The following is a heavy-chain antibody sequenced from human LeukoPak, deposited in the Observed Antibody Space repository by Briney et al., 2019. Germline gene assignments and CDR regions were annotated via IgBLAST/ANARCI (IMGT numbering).Heavy chain of an antibody. CDR2: ISGSGGST. CDR1: GFTFSSYA. D-gene: IGHD2-21*01. CDR3: AKGIYCGGDCYIYGFDY. J-gene: IGHJ4*02. V-gene: IGHV3-23*01. Sequence: GGSLRLSCAASGFTFSSYAMSWVRQAPGKGLEWVSAISGSGGSTYYADSVKGRFTISRDNSKNTLYLQMNSLRAEDTAVYYCAKGIYCGGDCYIYGFDYWGQGTLVTVSS.